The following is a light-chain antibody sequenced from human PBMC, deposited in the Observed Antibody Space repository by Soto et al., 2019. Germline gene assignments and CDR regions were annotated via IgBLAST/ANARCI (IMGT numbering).Light chain of an antibody. J-gene: IGLJ1*01. CDR3: SSYPGSLYV. CDR1: SSDVGGYNY. CDR2: EVS. V-gene: IGLV2-8*01. Sequence: QSVLSQPPSASGSPGHSVTISCTGTSSDVGGYNYVSWYQQHPGKAPKLMIYEVSKRPSGVPDRFSGSKSGNTASLTVSGLQAEDEADYYCSSYPGSLYVFGTGTKVTV.